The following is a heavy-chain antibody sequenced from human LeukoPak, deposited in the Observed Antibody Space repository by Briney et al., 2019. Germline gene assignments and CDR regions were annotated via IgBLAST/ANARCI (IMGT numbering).Heavy chain of an antibody. V-gene: IGHV3-30*02. CDR2: IWYDGRDK. CDR1: GFTFSGCG. Sequence: GGSLRLSCAPSGFTFSGCGMHWVRQAPGKGLEWVAFIWYDGRDKYYTDSVKGRFTISRDNSKNTLYLQMNSLRAEDAAMYYCAKDPYSYGSYFDYWGQGTLVTVSS. D-gene: IGHD5-18*01. J-gene: IGHJ4*02. CDR3: AKDPYSYGSYFDY.